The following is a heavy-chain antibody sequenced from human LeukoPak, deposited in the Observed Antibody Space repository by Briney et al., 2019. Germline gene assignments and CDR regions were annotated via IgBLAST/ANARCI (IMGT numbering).Heavy chain of an antibody. V-gene: IGHV3-23*01. D-gene: IGHD1-26*01. J-gene: IGHJ3*02. CDR2: ISGSGGST. CDR3: AKDGSYDAFDI. Sequence: GGSLRLSCAASGFTFDDYGMSWVRQAPGKGLEWVSAISGSGGSTYYADSVKGRFTISRDNSKNTLYLQMNSLRAEDTAVYYCAKDGSYDAFDIWGQGIMVTVSS. CDR1: GFTFDDYG.